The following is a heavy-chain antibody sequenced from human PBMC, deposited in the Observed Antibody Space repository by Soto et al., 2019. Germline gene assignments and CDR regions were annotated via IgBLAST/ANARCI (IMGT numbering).Heavy chain of an antibody. J-gene: IGHJ4*02. Sequence: PGGSLRLSCEASTFTFSSSAMSWVRQAPGRGLEWISSISGSGDSTHYADSVKGRFTISRDNSKNMLYLQMNSLRAEDTAVYYCARDQGGQSGNFIFDNWGQGTLVTVSS. CDR2: ISGSGDST. D-gene: IGHD1-26*01. V-gene: IGHV3-23*01. CDR1: TFTFSSSA. CDR3: ARDQGGQSGNFIFDN.